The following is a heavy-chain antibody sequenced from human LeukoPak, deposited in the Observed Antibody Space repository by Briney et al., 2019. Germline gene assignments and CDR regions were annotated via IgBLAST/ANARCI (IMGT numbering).Heavy chain of an antibody. CDR1: GFTFDDYA. Sequence: HPGRSLRLSCAASGFTFDDYAMHWVRQAPGKGLEWVSGISWNSGSIGYADSVKGRFTISKDNAKNTVYLQMNNLRAEDTAVYYCVSFYETYWGRGTLVTVSS. J-gene: IGHJ4*02. CDR3: VSFYETY. D-gene: IGHD2-2*01. CDR2: ISWNSGSI. V-gene: IGHV3-9*01.